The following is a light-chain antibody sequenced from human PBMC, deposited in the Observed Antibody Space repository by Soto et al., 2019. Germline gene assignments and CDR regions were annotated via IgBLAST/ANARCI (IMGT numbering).Light chain of an antibody. J-gene: IGKJ2*01. CDR3: QQYLTLPYT. CDR2: WAS. Sequence: DSVMTQSPDSLAVSLGERATINCKSSQSVLYSSNNKNYLAWYQQKPGQPPKLVIYWASTRESGVPDRFSGSGSGTDFTLTISSLQAEDVEVYYCQQYLTLPYTFGQGTRLEIK. V-gene: IGKV4-1*01. CDR1: QSVLYSSNNKNY.